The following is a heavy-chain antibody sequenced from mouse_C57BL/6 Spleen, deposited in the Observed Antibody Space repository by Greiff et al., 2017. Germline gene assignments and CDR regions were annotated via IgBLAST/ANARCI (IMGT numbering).Heavy chain of an antibody. J-gene: IGHJ2*01. CDR2: ISSGSSTI. CDR1: GFTFSDYG. D-gene: IGHD2-3*01. V-gene: IGHV5-17*01. Sequence: EVKVVESGGGLVKPGGSLKLSCAASGFTFSDYGMHWVRQAPEKGLEWVAYISSGSSTIYYADTVKGRFTISRDNAKNTLFLQMTSLRSEDTAMYYCARGNYDGYYYFDYWGQGTTLTVSS. CDR3: ARGNYDGYYYFDY.